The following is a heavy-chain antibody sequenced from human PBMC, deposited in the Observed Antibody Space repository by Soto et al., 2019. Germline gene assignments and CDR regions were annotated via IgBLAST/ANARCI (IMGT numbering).Heavy chain of an antibody. J-gene: IGHJ6*02. V-gene: IGHV1-18*04. CDR1: GSTFTSYG. CDR2: ISAYNGNT. D-gene: IGHD6-6*01. Sequence: AASVKVSFKASGSTFTSYGISWVRQAPGQGLEWMGWISAYNGNTNYAQKLQGRVTMTTDTSTSTAYMELRSLRSDDTAVYYCARDPTPWGSSASWGVNYYYGMDVWGQGTTVTVSS. CDR3: ARDPTPWGSSASWGVNYYYGMDV.